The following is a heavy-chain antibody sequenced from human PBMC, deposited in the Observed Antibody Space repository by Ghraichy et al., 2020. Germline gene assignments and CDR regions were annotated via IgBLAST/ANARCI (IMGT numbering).Heavy chain of an antibody. J-gene: IGHJ3*02. V-gene: IGHV3-7*03. CDR1: EFTFSNYW. D-gene: IGHD3-22*01. CDR3: ARDPSPYSSGYYYDVFDI. CDR2: INEHGNVT. Sequence: GGSLRLSCAASEFTFSNYWMTWVRQAPGKGLEWVANINEHGNVTNYVDSVKGRFTIFRDNAKKTLFLQMNTLKAEDTALYYCARDPSPYSSGYYYDVFDIWGQGTMVTVSS.